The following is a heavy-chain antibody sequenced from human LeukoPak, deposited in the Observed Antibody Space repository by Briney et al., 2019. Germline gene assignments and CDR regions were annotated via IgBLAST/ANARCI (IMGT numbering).Heavy chain of an antibody. J-gene: IGHJ4*02. CDR2: IYPDSGGT. CDR3: ARGRSDYYLDS. CDR1: GYTFTDYY. Sequence: GASLKVSCKASGYTFTDYYMHWVRQAPGHGLEWMGWIYPDSGGTNYAQKFQCRVTMTRDTSISTAYMGLSRLTSDDTAVYYCARGRSDYYLDSWGQGTLVTVSS. D-gene: IGHD3-10*01. V-gene: IGHV1-2*02.